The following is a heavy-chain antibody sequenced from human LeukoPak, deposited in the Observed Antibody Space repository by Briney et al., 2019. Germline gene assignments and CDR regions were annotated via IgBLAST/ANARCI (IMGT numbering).Heavy chain of an antibody. CDR3: ARVLWEPYYFDY. V-gene: IGHV4-34*01. Sequence: GSLRLSCTASGFTFGDYAMSWIRQPPGKGLEWIGEINHSGSTNYNPSLKSRVTISVDTSKNQFSLKLSSVTAADTAVYYCARVLWEPYYFDYWGQGTLVTVSS. CDR2: INHSGST. D-gene: IGHD1-26*01. J-gene: IGHJ4*02. CDR1: GFTFGDYA.